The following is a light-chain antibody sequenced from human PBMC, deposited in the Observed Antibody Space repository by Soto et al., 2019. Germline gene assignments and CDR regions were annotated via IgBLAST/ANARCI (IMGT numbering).Light chain of an antibody. Sequence: SVLTQPASVNGFPGQWIAISYSGTGSDVGDFRYVSWYQQRPGNAPKVLIYDVSNRPSGVSNRFSGSKSGNTASLTISGLQAEDEADYFCNSYTDNNTPVFGGGTKVTVL. CDR2: DVS. CDR1: GSDVGDFRY. V-gene: IGLV2-14*01. J-gene: IGLJ2*01. CDR3: NSYTDNNTPV.